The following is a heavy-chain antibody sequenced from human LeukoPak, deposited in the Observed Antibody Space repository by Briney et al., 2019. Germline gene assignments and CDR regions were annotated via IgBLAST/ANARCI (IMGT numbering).Heavy chain of an antibody. D-gene: IGHD6-19*01. CDR1: GGSISSSSYY. J-gene: IGHJ3*02. CDR2: IYYSGST. V-gene: IGHV4-39*01. Sequence: SETLSLTCTVSGGSISSSSYYWGWIRQPPGKGLEWIVSIYYSGSTYYNPSLKSRVTISVDTSKNQFSLKLSSVTAADTAVYYCARATGAWYSSDRTAFDIWGQGTMVTVSS. CDR3: ARATGAWYSSDRTAFDI.